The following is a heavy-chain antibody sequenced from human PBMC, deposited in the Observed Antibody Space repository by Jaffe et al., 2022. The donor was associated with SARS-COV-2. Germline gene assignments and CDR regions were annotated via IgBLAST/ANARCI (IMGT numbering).Heavy chain of an antibody. D-gene: IGHD5-18*01. J-gene: IGHJ5*02. CDR2: IYYSGST. V-gene: IGHV4-31*03. CDR3: ARYGSQGNSYGSNWFDP. Sequence: QVQLQESGPGLVKPSQTLSLTCTVSGGSISSGGYYWSWIRQHPGKGLEWIGYIYYSGSTYYNPSLKSRVTISVDTSKNQFSLKLSSVTAADTAVYYCARYGSQGNSYGSNWFDPWGQGTLVTVSS. CDR1: GGSISSGGYY.